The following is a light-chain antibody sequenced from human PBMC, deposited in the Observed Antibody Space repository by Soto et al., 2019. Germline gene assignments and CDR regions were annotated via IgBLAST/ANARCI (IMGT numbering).Light chain of an antibody. J-gene: IGKJ1*01. V-gene: IGKV1-5*01. Sequence: DIQMTQSPSTLSASVGDRVTITRRASQSIARWVAWYQQKPGKAPKLLIYDASNLESGVPSRFSGSGSGTEFTLTIISLQPDDFATYYCQQYNSYWTFGPGTKVDIK. CDR2: DAS. CDR1: QSIARW. CDR3: QQYNSYWT.